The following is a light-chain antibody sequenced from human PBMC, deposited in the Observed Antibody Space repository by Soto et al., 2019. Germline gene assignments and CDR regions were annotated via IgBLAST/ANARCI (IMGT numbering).Light chain of an antibody. J-gene: IGKJ4*01. CDR3: QQYGSSTLT. Sequence: IVMTQSPATRSLSPGERATLSCRASQSINDNLAWYQQKPGQAPRLLIYGASSRATGLPDRFSGSGSGTDFTLTISRLENEDFAVYYCQQYGSSTLTFGGGTKVDIK. CDR1: QSINDN. CDR2: GAS. V-gene: IGKV3-20*01.